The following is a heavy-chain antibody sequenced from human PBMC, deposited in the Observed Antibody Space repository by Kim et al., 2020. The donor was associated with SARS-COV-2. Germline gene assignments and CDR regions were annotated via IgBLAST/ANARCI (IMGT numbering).Heavy chain of an antibody. D-gene: IGHD6-13*01. V-gene: IGHV5-51*01. CDR3: ARHGPGDSEYSSSWDHAGDV. Sequence: GESLKISCKGSGYSFTSYWIGWVRQMPGKGLEWMGIIYPGDSDTRYSPSFQGQVTISADKSISTAYLQWSSLKASDTAMYYCARHGPGDSEYSSSWDHAGDVWGQGTTVTVSS. CDR2: IYPGDSDT. J-gene: IGHJ6*02. CDR1: GYSFTSYW.